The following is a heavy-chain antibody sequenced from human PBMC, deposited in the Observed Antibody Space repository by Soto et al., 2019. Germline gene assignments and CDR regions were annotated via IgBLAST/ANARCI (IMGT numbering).Heavy chain of an antibody. Sequence: NPSETLSLTCAIYGGSFSHYYWSWVRQPPGKGLEWIGEINHSANSNYNPSLKSRVTISIDTSKTQFSLRLNSVTAADTAVYFCARVGGYNYPFDSWGQGTLVTVSS. J-gene: IGHJ4*02. CDR3: ARVGGYNYPFDS. D-gene: IGHD5-12*01. CDR2: INHSANS. CDR1: GGSFSHYY. V-gene: IGHV4-34*01.